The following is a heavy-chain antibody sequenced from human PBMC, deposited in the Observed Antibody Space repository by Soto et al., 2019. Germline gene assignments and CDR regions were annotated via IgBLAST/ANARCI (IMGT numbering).Heavy chain of an antibody. Sequence: EAQLVESGGGLVQPGVSLTLSCAASGFLFKHYEVDWVRQSPGKGPEWSSYINANSGTIYYADSVRGRFTISRDNAKNSLYLQMNSLGAEDTAVYFCVREYCSGGICSDALDVWGQGTLVTVSS. J-gene: IGHJ3*01. CDR2: INANSGTI. D-gene: IGHD2-15*01. CDR3: VREYCSGGICSDALDV. CDR1: GFLFKHYE. V-gene: IGHV3-48*03.